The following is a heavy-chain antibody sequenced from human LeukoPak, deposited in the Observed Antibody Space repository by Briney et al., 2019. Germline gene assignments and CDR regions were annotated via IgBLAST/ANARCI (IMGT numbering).Heavy chain of an antibody. J-gene: IGHJ4*02. CDR1: GFTFSSYA. D-gene: IGHD2-21*02. V-gene: IGHV3-23*01. CDR2: ITGSSGRT. CDR3: AKISDGADFDY. Sequence: GGSLRLSCAASGFTFSSYAMSWVRQAPGKGLEWVSAITGSSGRTYYADSVKGRFTISRDNSKNTLYLQMNSLRAEDTAVYYCAKISDGADFDYWGQGTLVTVSS.